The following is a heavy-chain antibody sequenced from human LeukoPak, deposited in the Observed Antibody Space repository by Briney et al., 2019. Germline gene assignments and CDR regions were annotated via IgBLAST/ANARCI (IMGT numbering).Heavy chain of an antibody. J-gene: IGHJ4*02. Sequence: SETLSLTCTVSGGSISSYYWSWIRQPPGKGLEWIGHIYTSGSTNYNPSLKSRVTISADTSKNQFSLKVSSVTAADTAVYYCARTYSSSSHFDYWGQGTLVTVSS. D-gene: IGHD6-6*01. V-gene: IGHV4-4*09. CDR2: IYTSGST. CDR3: ARTYSSSSHFDY. CDR1: GGSISSYY.